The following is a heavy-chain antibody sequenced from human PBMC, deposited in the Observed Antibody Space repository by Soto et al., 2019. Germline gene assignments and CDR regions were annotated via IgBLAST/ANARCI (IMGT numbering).Heavy chain of an antibody. Sequence: GSLRLSCAASGSTFSSYWMSWVRQAPGKGLEWVANIKQDGSEKYYVDSVKGRFTISRDNAKNSLYLQMNSLRAEDTAVYYCARDPPIYSYGYVGVDYWGQGTLVTVSS. V-gene: IGHV3-7*03. CDR3: ARDPPIYSYGYVGVDY. CDR1: GSTFSSYW. CDR2: IKQDGSEK. D-gene: IGHD5-18*01. J-gene: IGHJ4*02.